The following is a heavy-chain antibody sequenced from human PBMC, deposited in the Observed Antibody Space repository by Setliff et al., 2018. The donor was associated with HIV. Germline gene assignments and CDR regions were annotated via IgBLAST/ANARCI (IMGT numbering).Heavy chain of an antibody. CDR2: IYYSGST. CDR1: GGSISNHY. D-gene: IGHD6-13*01. CDR3: ARDRGSSWAYYYYMDV. Sequence: PSETLSLTCTVSGGSISNHYWSWIRQPPGKGLEWIGYIYYSGSTNYNPSLKSRVTISVDTSKNQFSLKLSSVTAADTAVYYCARDRGSSWAYYYYMDVWGKGTTVTVSS. V-gene: IGHV4-59*11. J-gene: IGHJ6*03.